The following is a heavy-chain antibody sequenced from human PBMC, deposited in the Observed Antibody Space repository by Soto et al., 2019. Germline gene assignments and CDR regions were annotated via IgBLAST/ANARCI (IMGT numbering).Heavy chain of an antibody. D-gene: IGHD3-3*01. Sequence: SETLSLTCAVYGGSFSGYYWSWIRQPPGKGLEWIGEINHSGSTNYNPSLKSRVTISVDTSKNQFSLKLSSVTAADTAVYYCARAGNDFWSGYLPYYYYGMDVWGQGTTVTVSS. CDR3: ARAGNDFWSGYLPYYYYGMDV. CDR2: INHSGST. CDR1: GGSFSGYY. J-gene: IGHJ6*02. V-gene: IGHV4-34*01.